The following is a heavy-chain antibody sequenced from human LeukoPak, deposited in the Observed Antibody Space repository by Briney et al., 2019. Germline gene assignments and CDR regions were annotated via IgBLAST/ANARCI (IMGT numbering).Heavy chain of an antibody. CDR3: ARGGGLDV. CDR1: GFTFSSYW. J-gene: IGHJ6*02. D-gene: IGHD3-16*01. V-gene: IGHV3-7*03. CDR2: INHNGNVN. Sequence: GGSLILSCAASGFTFSSYWMSWVRQAPGKGLEWVASINHNGNVNYYVDSVKGRFTISRDNAKNSLYLQMSNLRAEDTAVYFCARGGGLDVWGQGATVTVSS.